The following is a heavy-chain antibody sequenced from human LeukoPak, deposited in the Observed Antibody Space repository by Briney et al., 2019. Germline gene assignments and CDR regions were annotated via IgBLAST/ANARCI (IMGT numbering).Heavy chain of an antibody. V-gene: IGHV3-30*04. Sequence: GGSLRLSCAASGFTFSSYAMHWVRQAPGKGLEWVAVISYDGSNKYYADSVKGRFTISRDSSKNTLFLQMNGLRPEDTAVYYCAKGAEEGVVITAVYYYYMDVWGKGTTVTISS. J-gene: IGHJ6*03. CDR2: ISYDGSNK. D-gene: IGHD3-22*01. CDR3: AKGAEEGVVITAVYYYYMDV. CDR1: GFTFSSYA.